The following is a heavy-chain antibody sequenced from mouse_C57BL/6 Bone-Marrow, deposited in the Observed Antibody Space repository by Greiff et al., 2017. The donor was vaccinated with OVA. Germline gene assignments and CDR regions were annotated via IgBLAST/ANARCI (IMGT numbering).Heavy chain of an antibody. CDR2: ISSGSSTI. J-gene: IGHJ2*01. CDR3: ARQGYYYGTPYYFDY. Sequence: DVKLVESGGGLVKPGGSLKLSCAASGFTFSDYGMHWVRQAPEKGLEWVAYISSGSSTIYYADTVKGRFTISRDNAKNTLFLQMTSLRSEDTALYYCARQGYYYGTPYYFDYWGRGTTLTVSA. D-gene: IGHD1-1*01. V-gene: IGHV5-17*01. CDR1: GFTFSDYG.